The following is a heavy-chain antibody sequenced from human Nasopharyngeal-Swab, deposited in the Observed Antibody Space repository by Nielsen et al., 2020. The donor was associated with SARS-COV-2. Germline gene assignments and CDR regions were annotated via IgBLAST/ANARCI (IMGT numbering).Heavy chain of an antibody. CDR2: IDPSGGST. CDR3: ARDRRSGDNDAFDI. J-gene: IGHJ3*02. CDR1: GYTFTTYY. D-gene: IGHD3-10*01. V-gene: IGHV1-46*01. Sequence: ASVKVSCKASGYTFTTYYIHWVRQAPGQGLKWMGRIDPSGGSTSYAQKFQGRVTMTRDTSTSTVYMELSSLRSEDTAVYYCARDRRSGDNDAFDIWGQGTMVTVSS.